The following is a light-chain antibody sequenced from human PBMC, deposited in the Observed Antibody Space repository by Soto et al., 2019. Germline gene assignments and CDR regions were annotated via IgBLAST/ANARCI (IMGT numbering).Light chain of an antibody. J-gene: IGKJ1*01. V-gene: IGKV1-39*01. CDR2: AAS. Sequence: DIQMTQSPSSLSASVGDRVTITCRASQSISSYLNWYQQKPGKATKLLIYAASSLQSGVPSRFSGSGSWTDFTLSISFLQPEDFATYYCQQSYSTPTWTFGQGTKVDIK. CDR3: QQSYSTPTWT. CDR1: QSISSY.